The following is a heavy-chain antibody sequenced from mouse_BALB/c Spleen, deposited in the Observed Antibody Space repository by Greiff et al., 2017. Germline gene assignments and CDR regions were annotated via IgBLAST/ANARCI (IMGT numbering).Heavy chain of an antibody. J-gene: IGHJ4*01. CDR3: ARNYYGSSYDDYAMDY. V-gene: IGHV3-5*02. CDR2: IYYSGTI. Sequence: VQLKESGPGLVKPSQTVSLTCTVTGISITTGNYRWSWIRQFPGNKLEWIGYIYYSGTITYNPSLTSRTTITRDTSKNQFFLEMNSLTAEDTATYYCARNYYGSSYDDYAMDYWGQGTSVTVSS. D-gene: IGHD1-1*01. CDR1: GISITTGNYR.